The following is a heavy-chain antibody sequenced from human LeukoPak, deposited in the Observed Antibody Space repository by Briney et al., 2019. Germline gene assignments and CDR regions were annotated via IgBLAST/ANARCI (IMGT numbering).Heavy chain of an antibody. V-gene: IGHV3-23*01. CDR2: ISGSSYTT. CDR3: AKSRITMVRGVIPPDFDY. D-gene: IGHD3-10*01. Sequence: GGSLRLSCAASGFTFSSSAMTWVRQAPGEGLEWVSTISGSSYTTFYADSVQGRFTISRDNSRSTLYLQMNSLRAEDTAVYYCAKSRITMVRGVIPPDFDYWGQGTLVTVSS. CDR1: GFTFSSSA. J-gene: IGHJ4*02.